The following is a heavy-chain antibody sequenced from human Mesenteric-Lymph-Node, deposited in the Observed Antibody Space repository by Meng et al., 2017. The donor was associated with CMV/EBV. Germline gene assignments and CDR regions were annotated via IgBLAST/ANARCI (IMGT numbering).Heavy chain of an antibody. CDR3: ARGVVPACAFDI. V-gene: IGHV4-39*07. D-gene: IGHD2-2*01. CDR2: IYYSGST. J-gene: IGHJ3*02. CDR1: GGSISSSSYY. Sequence: GSLRLSCTVSGGSISSSSYYWGWIRQPPGKGLEWIGSIYYSGSTYYNPSLKSRVTISVDTSKNQFSLKLSSVTAADTAVYYCARGVVPACAFDIWGQGTMVTVSS.